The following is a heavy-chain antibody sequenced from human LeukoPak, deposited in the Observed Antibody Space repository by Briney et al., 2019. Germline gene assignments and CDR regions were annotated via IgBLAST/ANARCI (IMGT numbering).Heavy chain of an antibody. CDR1: GGTFSSYA. J-gene: IGHJ3*02. CDR2: IIPIFGTA. Sequence: SVNVSCTASGGTFSSYAISWVRQAPGQGLEWMGGIIPIFGTANYAQKFQGRVTITADKSTSTAYMELSSLRSEDTAVYYCARDAHYYGSGSYYTDAFDIWGQGTMVTVSS. D-gene: IGHD3-10*01. V-gene: IGHV1-69*06. CDR3: ARDAHYYGSGSYYTDAFDI.